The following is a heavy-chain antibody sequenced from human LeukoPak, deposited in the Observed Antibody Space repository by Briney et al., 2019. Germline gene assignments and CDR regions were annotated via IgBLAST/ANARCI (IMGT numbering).Heavy chain of an antibody. CDR3: AKDLGSLYDYVWGSYH. D-gene: IGHD3-16*02. V-gene: IGHV3-23*01. Sequence: GGSLRLSCAASGFTFSHYAMSWVRQAPGKGLEWVSAISGSGAGTYFADSVKGRFTISRDNSKNTLFLQMKSLRAKDTAVYYCAKDLGSLYDYVWGSYHWGQGTLVTVSS. CDR1: GFTFSHYA. J-gene: IGHJ4*02. CDR2: ISGSGAGT.